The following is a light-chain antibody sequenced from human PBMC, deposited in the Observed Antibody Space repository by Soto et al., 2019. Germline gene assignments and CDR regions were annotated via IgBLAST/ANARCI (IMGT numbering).Light chain of an antibody. V-gene: IGKV1-12*02. CDR3: QQANSFPFP. CDR2: AAS. J-gene: IGKJ3*01. CDR1: QIIGSW. Sequence: DIQMTQSPSSVSASIGDRVTITCRASQIIGSWLAWYQQRPGKAPTLLIYAASRLQTGVPSRFSGSGSGSDFTLTITSLQAEDSATYHCQQANSFPFPFGPGTKVAIK.